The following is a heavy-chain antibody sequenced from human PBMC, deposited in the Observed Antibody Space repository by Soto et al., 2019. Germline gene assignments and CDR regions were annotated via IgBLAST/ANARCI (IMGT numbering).Heavy chain of an antibody. J-gene: IGHJ4*02. CDR2: ISYDGSNK. D-gene: IGHD1-26*01. Sequence: GGSLRLSCAASGFTFSSYGMHWVRQAPGKGLEWVAVISYDGSNKYYADSVKGRFTISRDNSKNTLYLQMNSLRAEDTAVYYCAKNQASQRPQGLDYWGQGTLVTVSS. CDR1: GFTFSSYG. CDR3: AKNQASQRPQGLDY. V-gene: IGHV3-30*18.